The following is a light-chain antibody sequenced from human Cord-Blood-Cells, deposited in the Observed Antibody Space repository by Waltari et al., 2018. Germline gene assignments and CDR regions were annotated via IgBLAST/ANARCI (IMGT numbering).Light chain of an antibody. CDR2: RNN. CDR3: AAWDDSLSGVV. V-gene: IGLV1-47*01. CDR1: SSNIESNY. Sequence: QSVLTQPPSASWTPGQRVTISCSGSSSNIESNYVYWYQQLPGTAPKLLIYRNNPRPSGVPDRFSGSKSGTSASLAISGPRSEDEADYYCAAWDDSLSGVVFGGGTKLTVL. J-gene: IGLJ2*01.